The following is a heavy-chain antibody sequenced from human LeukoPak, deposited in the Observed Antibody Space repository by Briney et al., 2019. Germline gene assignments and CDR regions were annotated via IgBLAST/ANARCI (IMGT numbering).Heavy chain of an antibody. CDR3: ARDPGPRLGGY. V-gene: IGHV3-21*01. J-gene: IGHJ4*02. D-gene: IGHD6-19*01. CDR1: GFTFSSYS. CDR2: ISSSSSYI. Sequence: GGSLRLSCAASGFTFSSYSMNWVRQAPGKGLEWVSSISSSSSYIYYADSVKGRFTISRDNAKNSLYLQMNSLRAKDTAVYYCARDPGPRLGGYWGQGTLVTVSS.